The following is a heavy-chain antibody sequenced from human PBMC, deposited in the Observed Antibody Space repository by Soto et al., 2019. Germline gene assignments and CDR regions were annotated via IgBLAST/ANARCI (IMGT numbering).Heavy chain of an antibody. V-gene: IGHV1-69*06. D-gene: IGHD2-8*02. Sequence: SVKVSCKASGGTFSSYAISWVRQAPGQGLEWMGGIIPIFGTANYAQKFQGRVTITADKSTSTAYMELSSLRSEDTAVYYCARDLVDRGYFDLWGRGTLVTVSS. J-gene: IGHJ2*01. CDR1: GGTFSSYA. CDR3: ARDLVDRGYFDL. CDR2: IIPIFGTA.